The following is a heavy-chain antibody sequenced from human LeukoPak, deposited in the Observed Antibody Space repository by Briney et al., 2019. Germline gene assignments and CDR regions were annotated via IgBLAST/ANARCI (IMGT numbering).Heavy chain of an antibody. D-gene: IGHD3-22*01. CDR2: IYHSGNT. CDR1: GYSTSSVYY. V-gene: IGHV4-38-2*02. J-gene: IGHJ4*02. Sequence: PSETMSRTCPVSGYSTSSVYYWGWIRQPPGKGLEWIASIYHSGNTYYNQSLKSRVTISVDTSKNQFSLKLSSVTAADTAVYYCARAKSITMIVVVIPTRAYYFDYWGQGTLVTVS. CDR3: ARAKSITMIVVVIPTRAYYFDY.